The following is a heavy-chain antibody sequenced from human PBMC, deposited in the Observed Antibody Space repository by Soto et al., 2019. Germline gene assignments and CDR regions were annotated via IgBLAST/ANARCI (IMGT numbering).Heavy chain of an antibody. CDR1: GFTFSSYW. V-gene: IGHV3-7*01. Sequence: LRLSCAASGFTFSSYWMSWVRQAPGKGLEWVANIKQDGSGKYYVDSVKGRFTISRDNAKNSLYLQMNSLRAEDTAVYYCARDFYSSGWYGPVVRYYYYYYMDVWGKGTTVTVSS. CDR3: ARDFYSSGWYGPVVRYYYYYYMDV. J-gene: IGHJ6*03. CDR2: IKQDGSGK. D-gene: IGHD6-19*01.